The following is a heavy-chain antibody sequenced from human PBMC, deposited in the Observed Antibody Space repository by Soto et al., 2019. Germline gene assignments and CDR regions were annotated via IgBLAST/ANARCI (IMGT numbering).Heavy chain of an antibody. CDR1: GFTFSSYG. D-gene: IGHD2-2*01. V-gene: IGHV3-30*02. Sequence: PGGSLRLSCAASGFTFSSYGMHRVRQAPGKGLECGAISGCDGGNNYYSDSVKGRFTISRENSKTTFHVQINSMRAEETAVLYSETPTFDCSSDSCYGDYFYYGLDVWGQGTPVTVSS. CDR2: SGCDGGNN. CDR3: ETPTFDCSSDSCYGDYFYYGLDV. J-gene: IGHJ6*02.